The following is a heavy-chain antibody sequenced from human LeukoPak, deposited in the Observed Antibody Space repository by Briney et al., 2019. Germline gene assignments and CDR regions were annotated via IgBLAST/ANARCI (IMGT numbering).Heavy chain of an antibody. J-gene: IGHJ4*02. D-gene: IGHD3-3*01. CDR1: GLTFSSYA. CDR3: ARDRTTIFGVVLDY. CDR2: ISGSGGST. Sequence: GGSLRLSCAASGLTFSSYAMNWVRQAPGKGLEWVSGISGSGGSTYYADSVKGRFTISRDNAKNSLYLQMNSLRAEDTAVYYCARDRTTIFGVVLDYWGQGTLVTVSS. V-gene: IGHV3-23*01.